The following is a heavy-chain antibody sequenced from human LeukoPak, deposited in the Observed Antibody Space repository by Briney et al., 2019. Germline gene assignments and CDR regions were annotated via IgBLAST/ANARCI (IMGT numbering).Heavy chain of an antibody. Sequence: PGGSLRLSCTASGFTVSSNYMSWVRQAPGKGLEWVSLIYTGGNTYYPDSVKGRFTLSRDNSKNTVYLQMNSLRAEDTAVYFCARAYYDILTTDSWGQGTLVSVSS. CDR2: IYTGGNT. CDR3: ARAYYDILTTDS. V-gene: IGHV3-66*01. J-gene: IGHJ4*02. CDR1: GFTVSSNY. D-gene: IGHD3-9*01.